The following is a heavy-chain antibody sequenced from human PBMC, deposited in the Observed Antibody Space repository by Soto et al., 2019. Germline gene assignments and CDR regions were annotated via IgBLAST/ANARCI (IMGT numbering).Heavy chain of an antibody. Sequence: ESGGGVVQPGRSLRLSCAASGFTFSSYAMHWVRQAPGKGLEWVAVISYDGSNKYYADSVKGRFTISRDNSKNTLYLQMNSLRAEDTAVYYCARDRVTMVRGVIITRKGFDYWGQGTLVTVSS. J-gene: IGHJ4*02. CDR3: ARDRVTMVRGVIITRKGFDY. D-gene: IGHD3-10*01. CDR2: ISYDGSNK. V-gene: IGHV3-30-3*01. CDR1: GFTFSSYA.